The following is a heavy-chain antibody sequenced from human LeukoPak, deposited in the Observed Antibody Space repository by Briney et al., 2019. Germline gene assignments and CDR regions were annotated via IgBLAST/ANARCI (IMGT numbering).Heavy chain of an antibody. CDR2: INHSGST. CDR1: GGSFSGYY. D-gene: IGHD6-13*01. V-gene: IGHV4-34*01. CDR3: ARALAAADSFDY. Sequence: SETLSLTCAVYGGSFSGYYWSWIRQPPGKGLEWIGEINHSGSTNYNPSLKSRVTISVDTSKNQFSLKLSSVTAADTAVYYCARALAAADSFDYWGQGTPVTVSS. J-gene: IGHJ4*02.